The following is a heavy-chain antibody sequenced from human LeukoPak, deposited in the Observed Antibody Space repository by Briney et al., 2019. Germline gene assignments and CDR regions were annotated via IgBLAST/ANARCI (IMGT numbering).Heavy chain of an antibody. Sequence: GRSLRLSCAASGFTFDDYAMHWVRQAPGRGLEWVSGISWNSGSIGYADSVKGRFTIPRDNAKNSLYLQMNSLRAEDTALYYCAKDPHPWVRDPYFDYWGQGTLVTVSS. CDR1: GFTFDDYA. CDR2: ISWNSGSI. J-gene: IGHJ4*02. D-gene: IGHD3-10*01. V-gene: IGHV3-9*01. CDR3: AKDPHPWVRDPYFDY.